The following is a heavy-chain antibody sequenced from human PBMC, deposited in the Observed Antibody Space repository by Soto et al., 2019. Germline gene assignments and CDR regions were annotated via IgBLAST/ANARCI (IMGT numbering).Heavy chain of an antibody. CDR1: GFSLKTTGLG. CDR2: LYWDDDK. V-gene: IGHV2-5*02. D-gene: IGHD3-16*02. J-gene: IGHJ4*02. Sequence: QITLKESGPTLVKPTQTLTLTCTFSGFSLKTTGLGVGWFRQPPGKAPEWLALLYWDDDKRYSPSLQSRLTIARGSSTDRVVLTMTNMDPVDTATYYCAHKENIITFGGVVARYFCDYWGPGTLVTVSS. CDR3: AHKENIITFGGVVARYFCDY.